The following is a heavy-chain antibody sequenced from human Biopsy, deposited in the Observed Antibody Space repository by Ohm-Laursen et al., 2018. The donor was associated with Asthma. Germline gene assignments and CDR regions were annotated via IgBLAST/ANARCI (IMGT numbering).Heavy chain of an antibody. V-gene: IGHV4-59*01. CDR3: ARDQGDSKFDY. Sequence: SETLSLTCTFSGGSINSDYWSWIRQPPGKGLEWIGLSSYSGFRKYNPSLKSRVTISVDPSKNQLSLNLTSVIAADTAVYYCARDQGDSKFDYWGQGILVTVSS. D-gene: IGHD3-16*01. CDR2: SSYSGFR. CDR1: GGSINSDY. J-gene: IGHJ4*02.